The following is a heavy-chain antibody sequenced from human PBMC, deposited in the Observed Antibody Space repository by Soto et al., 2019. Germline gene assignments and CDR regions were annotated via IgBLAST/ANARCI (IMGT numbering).Heavy chain of an antibody. V-gene: IGHV4-34*01. CDR1: GGSFSDHY. Sequence: QVQLQQWGAGLLKPSETLSLTCAVYGGSFSDHYWSWIRQPPGKGLEWIGEINYRGSTSYNPSLKSRVTISADTSKNQFSLSLNSLTAADTAVYYCVKHSGWSFDLWGQGTLVTVSS. J-gene: IGHJ4*02. CDR2: INYRGST. D-gene: IGHD6-19*01. CDR3: VKHSGWSFDL.